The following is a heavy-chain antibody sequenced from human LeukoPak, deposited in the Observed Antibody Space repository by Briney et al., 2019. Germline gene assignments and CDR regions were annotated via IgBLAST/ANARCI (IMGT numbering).Heavy chain of an antibody. D-gene: IGHD3-10*01. V-gene: IGHV4-34*01. CDR1: GGSISSYY. CDR2: INHSGST. Sequence: PSETLSLTCTVSGGSISSYYWSWIRQPPGKGLEWIGEINHSGSTNYNPSLKSRVTISVDTSKNQFSLKLSSVTAADTAVYYCARLGYSGSIHYYYYYYMDVWGKGTTVTVSS. CDR3: ARLGYSGSIHYYYYYYMDV. J-gene: IGHJ6*03.